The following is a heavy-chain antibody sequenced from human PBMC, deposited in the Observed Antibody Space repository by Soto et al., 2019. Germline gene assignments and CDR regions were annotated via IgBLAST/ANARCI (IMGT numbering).Heavy chain of an antibody. Sequence: EVQLVESGGGLVQPGGSLKLSCAASGFTFSGSAMHWVRQASGKGLEWVGRIRSKANNYATAYGASVKGRFTISRDDSKKTAYLQMNSLKTEDTAVYYCSRQASDFWSGKPKYYMDVWGKGTTVTVSS. CDR2: IRSKANNYAT. D-gene: IGHD3-3*01. CDR1: GFTFSGSA. J-gene: IGHJ6*03. V-gene: IGHV3-73*01. CDR3: SRQASDFWSGKPKYYMDV.